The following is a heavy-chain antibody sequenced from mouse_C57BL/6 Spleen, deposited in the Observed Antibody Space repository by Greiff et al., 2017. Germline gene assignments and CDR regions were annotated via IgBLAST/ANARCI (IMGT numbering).Heavy chain of an antibody. Sequence: EVKLQQSGPELVKPGASVKISCKASGYTFTDYYMNWVKQSHGKSLEWIGDINPNNGGTSYNQKFKGKATLTVDKSSSTAYMELRSLTSEDSAVYYCARSAGTYAMDYWGQGTSVTVSS. CDR1: GYTFTDYY. V-gene: IGHV1-26*01. D-gene: IGHD4-1*01. CDR3: ARSAGTYAMDY. J-gene: IGHJ4*01. CDR2: INPNNGGT.